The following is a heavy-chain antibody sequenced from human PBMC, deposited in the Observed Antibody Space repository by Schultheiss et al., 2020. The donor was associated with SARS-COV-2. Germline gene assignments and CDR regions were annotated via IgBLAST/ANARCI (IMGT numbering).Heavy chain of an antibody. CDR3: ARVGPGGSYYYMDV. D-gene: IGHD1-14*01. J-gene: IGHJ6*03. CDR1: GGTFSSYA. Sequence: SVKVSCKASGGTFSSYAISWVRQAPGQGLEWMGWISTHNGNTNYAQKFQGRVTITADKSTSTAYMELSSLRSEDTAVYYCARVGPGGSYYYMDVWGKGTTVTVSS. CDR2: ISTHNGNT. V-gene: IGHV1-69*10.